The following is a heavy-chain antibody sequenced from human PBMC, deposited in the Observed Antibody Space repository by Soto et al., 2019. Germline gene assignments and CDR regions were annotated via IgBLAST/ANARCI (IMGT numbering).Heavy chain of an antibody. Sequence: HPGGSLRLSCAASGFTFSSYGMHWVRQAPGKGLEWVAVISYDGSNKYYADSVKGRFTISRDNSKNTLYLQMNSLRAEDTAVYYCAKARSGSYFFDYWGQGTLVTVSS. CDR1: GFTFSSYG. CDR3: AKARSGSYFFDY. CDR2: ISYDGSNK. J-gene: IGHJ4*02. D-gene: IGHD1-26*01. V-gene: IGHV3-30*18.